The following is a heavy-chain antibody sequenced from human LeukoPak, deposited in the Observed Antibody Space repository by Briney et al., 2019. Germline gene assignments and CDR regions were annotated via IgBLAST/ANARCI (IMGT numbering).Heavy chain of an antibody. CDR2: INPNSGGT. J-gene: IGHJ3*02. D-gene: IGHD1-26*01. CDR1: GYTFTGYY. V-gene: IGHV1-2*06. CDR3: ARETDSGSYHQDAFDI. Sequence: GASVTVSCTASGYTFTGYYMHWVRQAPGQGLEWMGRINPNSGGTNYAQKFQGRVTMTRDTSISTAYMELSRLRSDDTAVYYCARETDSGSYHQDAFDIWGQGTMVTVSS.